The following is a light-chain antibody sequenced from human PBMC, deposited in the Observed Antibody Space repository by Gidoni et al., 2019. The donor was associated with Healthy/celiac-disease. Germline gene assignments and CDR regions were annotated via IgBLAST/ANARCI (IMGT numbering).Light chain of an antibody. V-gene: IGKV1-33*01. CDR2: DAS. CDR3: QQYDNLPPLT. CDR1: QDISNY. Sequence: DSQMTQSPSALSASVGDRVTITCQASQDISNYLNWYQQKPGKAPKLLIYDASNLETGVPARFSGSGSATDFTFTISSLQPEDIATYYCQQYDNLPPLTFGGGTKVEIK. J-gene: IGKJ4*01.